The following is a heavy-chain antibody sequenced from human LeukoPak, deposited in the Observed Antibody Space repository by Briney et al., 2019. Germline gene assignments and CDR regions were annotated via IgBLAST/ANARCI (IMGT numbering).Heavy chain of an antibody. CDR1: GFTVSSNY. CDR3: ARDCSTTSCSYWFDP. V-gene: IGHV3-11*05. D-gene: IGHD2-2*01. J-gene: IGHJ5*02. Sequence: PGGSLRLSCAASGFTVSSNYMSWVRQAPGKGLEWISYIIGSSTYTNYADSVRGRFTISRDNAKNSLYLQMNSLRAEDTAIYYCARDCSTTSCSYWFDPWGQGTLVTVSS. CDR2: IIGSSTYT.